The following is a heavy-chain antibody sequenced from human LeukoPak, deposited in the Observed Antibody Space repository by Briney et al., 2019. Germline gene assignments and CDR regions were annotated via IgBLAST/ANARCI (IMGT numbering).Heavy chain of an antibody. J-gene: IGHJ5*02. CDR1: GGTFSSYA. D-gene: IGHD3-10*01. CDR2: IIPIFGTA. CDR3: ARDDAEFGELTWFDP. Sequence: SVKVSCKASGGTFSSYAISWVRQAPGQGLEWMGGIIPIFGTANYAQKFQGRVTITADKSTTTAYMELRSLRFDDTAVYYCARDDAEFGELTWFDPWGQGTLVTVSS. V-gene: IGHV1-69*06.